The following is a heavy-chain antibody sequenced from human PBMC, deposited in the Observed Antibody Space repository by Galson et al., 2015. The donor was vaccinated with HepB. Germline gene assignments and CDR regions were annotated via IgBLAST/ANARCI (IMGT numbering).Heavy chain of an antibody. J-gene: IGHJ3*02. V-gene: IGHV1-8*01. CDR2: MNPNSGNT. CDR3: ATSGAVGSGYYPPGAFDI. Sequence: SVKVSCKASGYTFTSYDINWVRQATGKGLEWMGWMNPNSGNTGYAQKFQGRVTMTEDTSTDTAYMELSSLRSEDTAVYYCATSGAVGSGYYPPGAFDIWGQGTMVTVSS. D-gene: IGHD3-22*01. CDR1: GYTFTSYD.